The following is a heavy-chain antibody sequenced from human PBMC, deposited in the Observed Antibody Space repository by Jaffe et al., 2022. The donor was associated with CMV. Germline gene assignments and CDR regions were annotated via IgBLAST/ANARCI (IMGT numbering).Heavy chain of an antibody. Sequence: QVQLVESGGGVVQPGRSLRLSCAASGFIFSKFGMHWVRQAPGKGLEWVAVIWYDGSNKYYGDSVQGRFTISRDNSKNMVYLQMNSLRAEDTAVYYCGRDPGWSPSFIDSWGQGIPVTVSS. CDR1: GFIFSKFG. V-gene: IGHV3-33*01. CDR3: GRDPGWSPSFIDS. CDR2: IWYDGSNK. J-gene: IGHJ5*01. D-gene: IGHD6-19*01.